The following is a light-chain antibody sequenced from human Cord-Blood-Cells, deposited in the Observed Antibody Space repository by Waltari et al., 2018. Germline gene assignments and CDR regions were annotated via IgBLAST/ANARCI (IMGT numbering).Light chain of an antibody. CDR2: DVS. CDR1: RSDVGGYNY. Sequence: QSALPQPASVSGSPGQSITISCTGTRSDVGGYNYVSWYHQHPGKAPKLMIYDVSNRPSGVSKRFSGSKSGNTASLTISGLQAEDEADYYCSSYTSSSTVVFGGGTKLTVL. V-gene: IGLV2-14*01. J-gene: IGLJ2*01. CDR3: SSYTSSSTVV.